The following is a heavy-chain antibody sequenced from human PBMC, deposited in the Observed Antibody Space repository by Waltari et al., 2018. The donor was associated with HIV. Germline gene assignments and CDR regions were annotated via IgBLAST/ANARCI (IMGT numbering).Heavy chain of an antibody. D-gene: IGHD1-26*01. CDR2: INSDGSST. Sequence: VESGGGLVQPGGSLRLSCAASGFTFSSYWMHWVRQAPGKGLVWVSRINSDGSSTSYADSVKGRFTISRDNAKNTLYLQMNSLRAEDTAVYYCASLSGSYGPAFDYWGQGTLVTVSS. CDR3: ASLSGSYGPAFDY. J-gene: IGHJ4*02. V-gene: IGHV3-74*01. CDR1: GFTFSSYW.